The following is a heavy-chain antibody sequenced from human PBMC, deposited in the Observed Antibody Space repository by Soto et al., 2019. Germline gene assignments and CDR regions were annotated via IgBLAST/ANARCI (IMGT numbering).Heavy chain of an antibody. Sequence: SETLSLTCTVSGGSISSGGYYWSWIRQHPGKGLEWIGYIYYSGSTYYNPSLKSRVTISVDTSKNQFSLKLSSVTAADTAVYYCARSSSSGYFDYWGQGTLVTVS. CDR3: ARSSSSGYFDY. J-gene: IGHJ4*02. CDR2: IYYSGST. CDR1: GGSISSGGYY. D-gene: IGHD6-6*01. V-gene: IGHV4-31*03.